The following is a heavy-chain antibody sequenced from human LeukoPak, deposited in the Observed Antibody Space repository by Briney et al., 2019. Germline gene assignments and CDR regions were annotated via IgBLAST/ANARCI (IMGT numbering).Heavy chain of an antibody. CDR2: INHSGST. CDR1: GGSFSGYY. Sequence: PSETLSLTCAVYGGSFSGYYWSWIRQPPGKGLEWIGEINHSGSTNYNPSLKSRVTISVDTSKNQFSLKLGSVTAADTTVYYCARANTEYDILTGYYFDYWGQGTLVTVSS. CDR3: ARANTEYDILTGYYFDY. D-gene: IGHD3-9*01. J-gene: IGHJ4*02. V-gene: IGHV4-34*01.